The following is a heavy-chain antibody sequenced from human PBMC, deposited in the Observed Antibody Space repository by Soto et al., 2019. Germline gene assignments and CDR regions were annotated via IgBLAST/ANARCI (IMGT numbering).Heavy chain of an antibody. V-gene: IGHV3-15*01. J-gene: IGHJ6*02. CDR2: IKSKTDGGTT. CDR3: TTPRPATYYDFWSGYSNYYYGMDV. CDR1: GFTCSNAC. Sequence: PGGSLRLSCSASGFTCSNACMSWVRQDPGKGLEWVGRIKSKTDGGTTDYAAPVKGRFTISRDDSKNTLYLQMNSLKTEDTAVYYCTTPRPATYYDFWSGYSNYYYGMDVWGQGTTVTVSS. D-gene: IGHD3-3*01.